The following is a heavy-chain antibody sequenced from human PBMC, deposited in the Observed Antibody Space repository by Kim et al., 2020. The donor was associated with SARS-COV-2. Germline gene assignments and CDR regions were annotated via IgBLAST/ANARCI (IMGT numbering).Heavy chain of an antibody. J-gene: IGHJ6*02. V-gene: IGHV3-23*01. D-gene: IGHD3-10*01. CDR3: AKSAMVRNYYYYGMDV. Sequence: SVKGRFTISRDNSKNALFLQMNSLRAEDTAVYYCAKSAMVRNYYYYGMDVWGQGTTVTVSS.